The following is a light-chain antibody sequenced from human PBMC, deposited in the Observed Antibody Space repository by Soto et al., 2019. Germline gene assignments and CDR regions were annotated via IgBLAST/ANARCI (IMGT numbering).Light chain of an antibody. J-gene: IGKJ1*01. CDR1: QGIGNA. CDR3: LQDHAYPHT. CDR2: AVS. Sequence: AIQMTQSPSSLSASVGDRVTITCRASQGIGNALGWYQQRPGKAPTVLIYAVSTLQYGVPSRFSGSSSGPDVTRTISSLQPEDAANYYCLQDHAYPHTCGQGTKVEIK. V-gene: IGKV1-6*01.